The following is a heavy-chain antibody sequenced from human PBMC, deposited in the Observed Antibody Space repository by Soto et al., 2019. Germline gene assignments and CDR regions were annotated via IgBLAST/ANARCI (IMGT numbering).Heavy chain of an antibody. CDR1: GSTFRNSA. CDR2: ISTSAHGHGT. D-gene: IGHD1-26*01. CDR3: ARDRGVVGATGRASRYYYGMDV. Sequence: GSLRLSCAASGSTFRNSAMSWVRQAPGKGLERISAISTSAHGHGTYYAVSVKGRFTVSRDDSNSTLYLQMSSLRAADTAVYYCARDRGVVGATGRASRYYYGMDVWGQGTTVTVSS. J-gene: IGHJ6*02. V-gene: IGHV3-23*01.